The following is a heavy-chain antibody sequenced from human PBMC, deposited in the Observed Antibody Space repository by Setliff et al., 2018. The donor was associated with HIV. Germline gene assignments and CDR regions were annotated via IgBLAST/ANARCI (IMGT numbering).Heavy chain of an antibody. D-gene: IGHD6-13*01. CDR2: ISHTGTT. CDR3: IRQIGVAAAGTGGGYYYYYMDV. J-gene: IGHJ6*03. Sequence: PSETLSLTCTVSGGSFSSGSYYWTWIRQPPGKGREWIGYISHTGTTNYNPSLKSPVTISLDTSKNQFSLRLNSVTTADTAVYYCIRQIGVAAAGTGGGYYYYYMDVWGKGTTVTVSS. V-gene: IGHV4-61*01. CDR1: GGSFSSGSYY.